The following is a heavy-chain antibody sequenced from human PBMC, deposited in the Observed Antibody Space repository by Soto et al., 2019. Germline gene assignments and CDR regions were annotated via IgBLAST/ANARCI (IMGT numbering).Heavy chain of an antibody. CDR1: GFTFSTYW. D-gene: IGHD3-22*01. Sequence: EVQLVESGGDLVQPGGSLRLSCAASGFTFSTYWMHWVRQAPGKGLLWVSRIKTDGTYATYADSVKGRFTISRDNATNTLYLQVNSLRVEDAAVYYCAAGGSGYYANWGQGTLVTVSS. CDR3: AAGGSGYYAN. V-gene: IGHV3-74*01. CDR2: IKTDGTYA. J-gene: IGHJ4*02.